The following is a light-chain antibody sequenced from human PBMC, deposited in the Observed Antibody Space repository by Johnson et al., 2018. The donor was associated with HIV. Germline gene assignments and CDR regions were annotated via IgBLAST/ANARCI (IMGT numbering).Light chain of an antibody. J-gene: IGLJ1*01. CDR3: GTWDSSLSAYV. CDR1: SSNIGNNY. CDR2: DND. Sequence: QSVLTQPPSVSAAPGQKVTISCSGSSSNIGNNYVSWYQQLPGTATKLLVYDNDKRPSGIPDRFSGSKSATSATLGITGLQTGDEADYYCGTWDSSLSAYVFGTGTKVTIL. V-gene: IGLV1-51*01.